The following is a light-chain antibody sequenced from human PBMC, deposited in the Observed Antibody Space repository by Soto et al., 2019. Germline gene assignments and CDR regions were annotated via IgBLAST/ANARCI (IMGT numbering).Light chain of an antibody. CDR3: SSYAGTNNFWL. CDR1: SGDIGEHNY. J-gene: IGLJ3*02. CDR2: EVN. Sequence: QSVLTQPPSASGSPGQSVTMSCNGTSGDIGEHNYVSWYQQHPGKAPKLLIYEVNKRPSGVPDRFSGSTSGNAASLTVSGLQPEDEAVYYCSSYAGTNNFWLFGGGTKLTVL. V-gene: IGLV2-8*01.